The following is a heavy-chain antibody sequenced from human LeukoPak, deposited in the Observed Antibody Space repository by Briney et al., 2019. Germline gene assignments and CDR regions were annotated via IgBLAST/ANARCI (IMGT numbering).Heavy chain of an antibody. CDR2: ISWNSDTI. CDR3: ARVLHKRNYDSSVYYGY. Sequence: HPGGSLRLSCTASGFTFNNYAMHWVRQAPGKGLEWVSGISWNSDTIGYEDSVKGRFTISRDNAKDSLYLQMNSLRAEDTAVYYCARVLHKRNYDSSVYYGYWGQGTLVTVSS. CDR1: GFTFNNYA. V-gene: IGHV3-9*01. D-gene: IGHD3-22*01. J-gene: IGHJ4*02.